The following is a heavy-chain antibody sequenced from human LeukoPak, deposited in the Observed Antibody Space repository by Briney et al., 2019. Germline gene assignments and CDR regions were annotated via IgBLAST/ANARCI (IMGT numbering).Heavy chain of an antibody. Sequence: GGSLRLSCAASGFTFSDYSMHWVRQAPGKGLEWVAVISYDVTSKYYADSVRGRFTISRDNSKNTLYLQTNSLRAEDTAVYYCARELTYGSAKFYFDYWGQGTLVTASS. CDR3: ARELTYGSAKFYFDY. CDR2: ISYDVTSK. D-gene: IGHD3-10*01. CDR1: GFTFSDYS. J-gene: IGHJ4*02. V-gene: IGHV3-30-3*01.